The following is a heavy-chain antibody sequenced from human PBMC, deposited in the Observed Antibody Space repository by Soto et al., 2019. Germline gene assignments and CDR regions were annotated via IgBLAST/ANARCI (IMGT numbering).Heavy chain of an antibody. Sequence: SETLSLTCAVYGGSFSGYYWSWIRQPPGKGLEWIGEINHSGSTNYNPSLKSRVTISVDTSKNQFSLKLSSVTAADTAVYYCARETIDYYGMDVWGQGTTVTVAS. CDR2: INHSGST. V-gene: IGHV4-34*01. D-gene: IGHD1-7*01. J-gene: IGHJ6*01. CDR1: GGSFSGYY. CDR3: ARETIDYYGMDV.